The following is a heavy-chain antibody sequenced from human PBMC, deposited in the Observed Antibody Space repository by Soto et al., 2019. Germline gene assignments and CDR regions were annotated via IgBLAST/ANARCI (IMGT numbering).Heavy chain of an antibody. CDR2: MNPNSGNT. V-gene: IGHV1-8*01. Sequence: ASVKVSCKASGYTFTSYDINWVRQATGQGLEWMGWMNPNSGNTGYAQKFQGRVTMTRNTSISTAYMELSSLRSEDTAVYYCAQSFYSGYDSVWYYYGMDVWGQGTTVTVSS. J-gene: IGHJ6*02. CDR3: AQSFYSGYDSVWYYYGMDV. CDR1: GYTFTSYD. D-gene: IGHD5-12*01.